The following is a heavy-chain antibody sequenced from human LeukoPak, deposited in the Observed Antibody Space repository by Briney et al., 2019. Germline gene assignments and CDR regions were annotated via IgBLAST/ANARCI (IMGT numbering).Heavy chain of an antibody. V-gene: IGHV5-51*01. CDR3: ARLIVYYYDSSGYYFDY. J-gene: IGHJ4*02. CDR2: IYPGDSDT. CDR1: GYSFTSYW. Sequence: GESLKISFKGSGYSFTSYWIGWVRQMPGKGLEWMGIIYPGDSDTRYSPSFQGQVTISADKSISTAYLQWSSLKASDTAMYYCARLIVYYYDSSGYYFDYWGQGTLVTVSS. D-gene: IGHD3-22*01.